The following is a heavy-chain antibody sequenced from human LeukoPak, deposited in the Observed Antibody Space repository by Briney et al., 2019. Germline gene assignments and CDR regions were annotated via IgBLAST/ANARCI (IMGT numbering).Heavy chain of an antibody. CDR3: ARLRSVPTSYYYYYMDV. D-gene: IGHD3-10*01. J-gene: IGHJ6*03. Sequence: SETLSLTCGVSGYFISSGFYWGWIRQPPGKGLEWIGSMYYSGSTYYNPSLKSRVTISVDTSKNQFSLKLSSMTAADTAMYYCARLRSVPTSYYYYYMDVWGKGTMVTVSS. CDR1: GYFISSGFY. V-gene: IGHV4-38-2*01. CDR2: MYYSGST.